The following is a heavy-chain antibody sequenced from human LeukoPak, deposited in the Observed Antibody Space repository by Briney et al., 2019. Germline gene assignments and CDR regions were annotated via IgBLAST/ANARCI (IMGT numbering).Heavy chain of an antibody. D-gene: IGHD1-14*01. CDR1: GFTVITND. V-gene: IGHV3-53*01. Sequence: PGGSLRLSCAASGFTVITNDMTWVRQAPGKGLEWVSVLYSDGNTKYADSVQGRFTISRDNSKNTLYLEINSLSPDDTAVYYCAXXVEPLAANTLAYWGQGTLVTVSS. J-gene: IGHJ4*02. CDR2: LYSDGNT. CDR3: AXXVEPLAANTLAY.